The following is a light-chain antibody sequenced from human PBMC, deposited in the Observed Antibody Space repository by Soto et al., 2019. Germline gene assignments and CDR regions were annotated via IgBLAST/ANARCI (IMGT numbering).Light chain of an antibody. CDR2: GTS. J-gene: IGKJ5*01. CDR1: QSVSSSS. Sequence: ENVLAQSPVTLSLSPVERSTLSCKAIQSVSSSSLAWYQQRPGQAPRLLIYGTSSRATGIPDRFSGSGSGTDFTLTISRLEPEDFAVYFCQRYGSSPLITFGQGTRLEIK. V-gene: IGKV3-20*01. CDR3: QRYGSSPLIT.